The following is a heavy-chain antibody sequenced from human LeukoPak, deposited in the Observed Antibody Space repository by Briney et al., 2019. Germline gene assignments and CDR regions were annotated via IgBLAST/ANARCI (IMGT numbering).Heavy chain of an antibody. D-gene: IGHD6-13*01. CDR1: GFTFSSYA. V-gene: IGHV3-30*04. J-gene: IGHJ4*02. Sequence: GGSLRLSCAASGFTFSSYAMHWVRQAPGKGLEWVAVISYDGSNKYCADSVKGRFTISRDNSKNTLYLQMNSLRAEDTAVYYCARGSSSWYDPFDYWGQGTLVTVSS. CDR2: ISYDGSNK. CDR3: ARGSSSWYDPFDY.